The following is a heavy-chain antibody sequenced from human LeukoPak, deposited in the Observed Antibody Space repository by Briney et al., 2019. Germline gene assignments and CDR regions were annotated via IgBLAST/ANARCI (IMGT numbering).Heavy chain of an antibody. J-gene: IGHJ3*01. Sequence: PGGSLRLSCAASGSTFSSHTMNWVRQAPGKGLEWVSYISNTGSVIYYADSVKGRFTISRDNAKNSLYLQMNSLRAEDTAVYYCTCDLDRSDGLWGQGTMVTVSS. CDR1: GSTFSSHT. CDR3: TCDLDRSDGL. CDR2: ISNTGSVI. V-gene: IGHV3-48*04. D-gene: IGHD2-8*01.